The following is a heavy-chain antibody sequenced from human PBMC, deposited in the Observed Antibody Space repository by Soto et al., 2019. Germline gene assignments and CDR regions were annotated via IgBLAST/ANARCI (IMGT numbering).Heavy chain of an antibody. J-gene: IGHJ4*02. V-gene: IGHV3-20*04. CDR2: INWNGGST. D-gene: IGHD6-19*01. Sequence: EVQLVESGGGVVRPGGSLRLSCAASGFTFDDYGMSWVRQAPGKGLEWVSGINWNGGSTGYADSVKGRFTIARDNAKNSLYLQMNGLRAEDTALYYCARLYSSAWYGPGRYWGQGTLVTVSS. CDR3: ARLYSSAWYGPGRY. CDR1: GFTFDDYG.